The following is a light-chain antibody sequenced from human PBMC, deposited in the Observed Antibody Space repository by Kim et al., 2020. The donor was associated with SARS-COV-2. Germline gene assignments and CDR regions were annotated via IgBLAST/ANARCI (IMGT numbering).Light chain of an antibody. V-gene: IGKV3-15*01. CDR2: GAT. CDR1: QRISGN. J-gene: IGKJ2*01. CDR3: QQYNNWPPVA. Sequence: EVVMTQSPVTLSVSPGETATLSCKASQRISGNLAWYQQRPGQTPRLLIYGATSRATGVPVRLSGSQSGTEFNLTISSLQSEDFAVYYCQQYNNWPPVAFGQGTKLEI.